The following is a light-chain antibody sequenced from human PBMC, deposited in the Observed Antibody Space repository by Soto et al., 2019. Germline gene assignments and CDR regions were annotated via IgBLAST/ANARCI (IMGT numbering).Light chain of an antibody. V-gene: IGKV3-11*01. CDR3: QQRRNWPA. J-gene: IGKJ4*01. Sequence: EIVLTQSPATLSLSPGERATLSCRALQSVSSYLAWYQQNPGQAPRLLIYDASNRATGITARFSGSGSGTDFPLTISSLEPEDFAVYYCQQRRNWPAFGVGTKVEIK. CDR2: DAS. CDR1: QSVSSY.